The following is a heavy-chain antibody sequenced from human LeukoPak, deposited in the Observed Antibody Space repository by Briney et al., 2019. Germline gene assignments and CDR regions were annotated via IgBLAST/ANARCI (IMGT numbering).Heavy chain of an antibody. V-gene: IGHV3-66*02. D-gene: IGHD2-2*01. Sequence: GGSLRLSCAASGFTVSSNYMSWVRQAPGKGPEWVSVIYSGGSTYYADSVKGRFTISRDNSKNTLYLQMNSLRAEDTAVYYCARGSAFLDIVVVPAAVHGFYMDVWGKGTTVTVSS. CDR3: ARGSAFLDIVVVPAAVHGFYMDV. CDR2: IYSGGST. J-gene: IGHJ6*03. CDR1: GFTVSSNY.